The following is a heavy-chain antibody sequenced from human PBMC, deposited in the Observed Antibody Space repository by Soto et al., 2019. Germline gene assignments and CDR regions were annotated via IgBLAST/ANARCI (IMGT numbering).Heavy chain of an antibody. V-gene: IGHV4-4*02. CDR2: IYHSAST. Sequence: SETLSLTCTVSGGSISSSNWWRWVRQPPGKGVEGIGEIYHSASTNYNPPIKSPVAISVDKSKNQFSLILTSVTAADTAVYYCAKLAGGGYWAQGPLATV. CDR3: AKLAGGGY. J-gene: IGHJ4*02. D-gene: IGHD2-15*01. CDR1: GGSISSSNW.